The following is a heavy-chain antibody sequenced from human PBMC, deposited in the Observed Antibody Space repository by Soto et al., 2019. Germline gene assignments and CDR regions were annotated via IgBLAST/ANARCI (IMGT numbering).Heavy chain of an antibody. Sequence: ASVTVSCKASGYTFTGYYMHWVRQAPGQRLEWMGWINPNSGGTNYAQKFQGRVTMTRDTSISTAYMEQSRLRSDDTAVYDCASQSYPLGGYYYYGMDVWGQGTTVTVSS. CDR2: INPNSGGT. CDR3: ASQSYPLGGYYYYGMDV. J-gene: IGHJ6*02. D-gene: IGHD3-10*01. V-gene: IGHV1-2*02. CDR1: GYTFTGYY.